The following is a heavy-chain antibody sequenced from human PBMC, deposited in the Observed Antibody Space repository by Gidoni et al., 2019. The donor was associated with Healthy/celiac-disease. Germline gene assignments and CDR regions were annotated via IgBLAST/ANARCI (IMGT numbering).Heavy chain of an antibody. D-gene: IGHD4-17*01. V-gene: IGHV3-48*02. Sequence: EVQLVESGGGLVQPGGSLRLSCAASGFTFSSYSMNGVRQAPGKGLALVSYISSSSSTIYYADSVKGRFTISRDNAKNSLYLQMNSLRDEDTAVYYCARERGGGPTVVTPVGYWGQGTLVTVSS. CDR2: ISSSSSTI. CDR1: GFTFSSYS. CDR3: ARERGGGPTVVTPVGY. J-gene: IGHJ4*02.